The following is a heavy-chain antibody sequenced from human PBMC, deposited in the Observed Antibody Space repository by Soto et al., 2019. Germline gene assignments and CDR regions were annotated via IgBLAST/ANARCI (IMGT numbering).Heavy chain of an antibody. V-gene: IGHV3-48*01. CDR3: ASESGYSDSSGQVVDY. J-gene: IGHJ4*02. CDR2: ISSSSSVI. CDR1: GFTCSSYS. Sequence: GGSHRLSYAASGFTCSSYSMNLVRQAPGKGLEWVSYISSSSSVIYYADSVKGRFTISRDNAKNSLYLHMNTLRADDTAVYFCASESGYSDSSGQVVDYWGQGT. D-gene: IGHD3-22*01.